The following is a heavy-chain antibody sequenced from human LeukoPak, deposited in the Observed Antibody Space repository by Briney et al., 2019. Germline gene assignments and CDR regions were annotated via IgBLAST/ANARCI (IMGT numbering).Heavy chain of an antibody. CDR3: ARQGAIPYWYYGMDV. D-gene: IGHD4/OR15-4a*01. J-gene: IGHJ6*02. V-gene: IGHV4-59*08. CDR1: GGSISSYY. CDR2: IYYSGST. Sequence: SETLSLTCTVSGGSISSYYWSWIRQPPGKGLEWIGYIYYSGSTNYNPSLKSRVNISVDTSKNQFYLKLSSVTAADTAVYYRARQGAIPYWYYGMDVWGQGTTVTVSS.